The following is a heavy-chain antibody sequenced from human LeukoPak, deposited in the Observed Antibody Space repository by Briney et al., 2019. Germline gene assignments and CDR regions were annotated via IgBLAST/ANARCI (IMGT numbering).Heavy chain of an antibody. D-gene: IGHD3-22*01. Sequence: PGGSLRLSCAASGFTFNNYGMHWVRQAPGKGLEWVAVTSYDGSNKYYADSVKGRFTISRDNSKNTLYLQMNSLRAEDTAVYYCAKPGERYDSSGYFGYWGQGTLVTVSS. CDR1: GFTFNNYG. CDR3: AKPGERYDSSGYFGY. J-gene: IGHJ4*02. CDR2: TSYDGSNK. V-gene: IGHV3-30*18.